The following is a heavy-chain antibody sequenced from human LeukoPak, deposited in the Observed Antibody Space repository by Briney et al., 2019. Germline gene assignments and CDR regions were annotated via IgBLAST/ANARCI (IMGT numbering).Heavy chain of an antibody. J-gene: IGHJ6*02. Sequence: SETPSLTRAVYGGAVRGYYWGRIRQPPGKGVEGVGGINHSGSTNYNPSLKSRVTISVDTSKNQFSLKLSSVTAADTAVYYCARVIVVVVAATYYYYYGMDVWGQGTTVTVSS. V-gene: IGHV4-34*01. CDR2: INHSGST. D-gene: IGHD2-15*01. CDR1: GGAVRGYY. CDR3: ARVIVVVVAATYYYYYGMDV.